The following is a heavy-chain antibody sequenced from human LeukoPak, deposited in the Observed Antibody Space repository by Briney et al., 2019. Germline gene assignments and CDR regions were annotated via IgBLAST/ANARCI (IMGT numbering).Heavy chain of an antibody. V-gene: IGHV4-39*01. CDR1: GGSISSSSYY. J-gene: IGHJ4*02. CDR3: ATLTMVRGAYTYYFDY. CDR2: IYYSGST. Sequence: SETLSLTCTVSGGSISSSSYYWGWIRQPPGKGLEWIGSIYYSGSTYYNPSLKSRVTISVDTSKNQFSLKLSSVTAADTAVYYCATLTMVRGAYTYYFDYWGQGTLVTVSS. D-gene: IGHD3-10*01.